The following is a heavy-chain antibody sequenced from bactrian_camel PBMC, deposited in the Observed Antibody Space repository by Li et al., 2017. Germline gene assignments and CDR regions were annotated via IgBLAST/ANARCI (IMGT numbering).Heavy chain of an antibody. J-gene: IGHJ4*01. Sequence: HVQLVESGGGSVQAGESLRLTCAASGSIAGAYNMGWFRQSPGKSREGVAVIDSHGAIAYRDSVKGRFTISRDNAKNTLYLQMNSPKPEDTAVYHCARGLISDTSYWGQGTQVTVS. V-gene: IGHV3S53*01. CDR2: IDSHGAI. CDR1: GSIAGAYN. D-gene: IGHD4*01. CDR3: ARGLISDTSY.